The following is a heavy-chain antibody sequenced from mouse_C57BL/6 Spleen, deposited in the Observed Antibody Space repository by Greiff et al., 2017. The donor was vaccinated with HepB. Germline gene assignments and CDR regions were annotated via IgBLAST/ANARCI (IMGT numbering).Heavy chain of an antibody. CDR2: ISSGSSTI. CDR1: GFTFSDYG. CDR3: ARGIYYDYGYAMDY. J-gene: IGHJ4*01. Sequence: EVKLMESGGGLVKPGGSLKLSCAASGFTFSDYGMHWVRQAPEKGLEWVAYISSGSSTIYYADTVKGRFTISRDNAKNTLFLQMTSLRSEDTAMYYCARGIYYDYGYAMDYWGQGTSVTVSS. V-gene: IGHV5-17*01. D-gene: IGHD2-4*01.